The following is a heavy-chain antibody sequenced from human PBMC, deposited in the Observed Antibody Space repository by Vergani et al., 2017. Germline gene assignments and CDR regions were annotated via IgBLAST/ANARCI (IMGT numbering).Heavy chain of an antibody. J-gene: IGHJ4*02. CDR1: GFTFSSYG. Sequence: QVQLVESGGGVVQPGRSLRLSCAASGFTFSSYGMHWVRQAPGKGLEWVAVIWYDGSNKYYADSVKGRFTISRDNSKNTLYLQMNSLRAEDTAVYYCARVGEDSGYDSDYWGQGTLVTVSS. CDR3: ARVGEDSGYDSDY. CDR2: IWYDGSNK. D-gene: IGHD5-12*01. V-gene: IGHV3-33*01.